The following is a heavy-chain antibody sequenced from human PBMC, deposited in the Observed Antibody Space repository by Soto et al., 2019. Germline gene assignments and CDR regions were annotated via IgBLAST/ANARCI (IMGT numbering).Heavy chain of an antibody. D-gene: IGHD6-6*01. Sequence: ASVKVSCKAPGETFRRDVISWVRQAPGQGLEWLGGIAPMSGTKDYAQKFQGRVTISADKSTGTAYFELSSLTFDDTGVYYCARGVSMAGRPGFFHHWGQGSLVTVSS. J-gene: IGHJ1*01. CDR1: GETFRRDV. CDR2: IAPMSGTK. V-gene: IGHV1-69*06. CDR3: ARGVSMAGRPGFFHH.